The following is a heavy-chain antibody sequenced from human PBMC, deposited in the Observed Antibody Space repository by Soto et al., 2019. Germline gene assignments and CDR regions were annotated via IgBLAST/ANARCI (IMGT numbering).Heavy chain of an antibody. V-gene: IGHV1-8*01. D-gene: IGHD6-6*01. CDR3: ARDGGSSENHYYYYYGMDV. CDR2: MNPNSGNT. J-gene: IGHJ6*02. Sequence: ASVKVSCKASGYTFTSYDINWVLQATGQGLEWMGWMNPNSGNTGYAQKFQGRVTMTRNTSISTAYMELSSLRSEDTAVYYCARDGGSSENHYYYYYGMDVWGQGTTVTVSS. CDR1: GYTFTSYD.